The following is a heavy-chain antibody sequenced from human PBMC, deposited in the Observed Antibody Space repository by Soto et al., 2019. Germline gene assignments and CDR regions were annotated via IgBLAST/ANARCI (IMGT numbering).Heavy chain of an antibody. Sequence: SETLSLTCTVSGGSISISSYYWCWIRHPPGKGLEWIGSIYYSGSPYYNPSLKSRVTISVDTSKNQFSLKLSSVTAADTAVYYCARRLYYDSSGFEGGGMDVWGQGTTVT. CDR1: GGSISISSYY. CDR2: IYYSGSP. J-gene: IGHJ6*02. D-gene: IGHD3-22*01. V-gene: IGHV4-39*01. CDR3: ARRLYYDSSGFEGGGMDV.